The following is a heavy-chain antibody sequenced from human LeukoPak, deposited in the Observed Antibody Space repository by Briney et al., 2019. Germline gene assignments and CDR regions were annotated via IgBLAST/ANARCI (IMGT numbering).Heavy chain of an antibody. V-gene: IGHV3-7*01. CDR3: ARVVSAYYDFRSGYYTFDYFDY. CDR2: IKQDGSEK. J-gene: IGHJ4*02. D-gene: IGHD3-3*01. CDR1: GFTFSSYS. Sequence: GGSLRLSCAASGFTFSSYSMNWVRQAPGEGLEWVANIKQDGSEKYYVDSVKGRFTISRDNAKNSLYLQMNSLRAEDTAVYYCARVVSAYYDFRSGYYTFDYFDYWGQGTLVTVSS.